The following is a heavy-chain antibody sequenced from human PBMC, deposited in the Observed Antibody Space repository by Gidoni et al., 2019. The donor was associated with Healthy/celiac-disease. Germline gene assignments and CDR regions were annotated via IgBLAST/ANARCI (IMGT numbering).Heavy chain of an antibody. CDR3: TRIGVTIFPPFDY. Sequence: EVQLVESGGGLVQPGRSLRLSCTASGFTFGDYAMSWVRQDPGKGLEWVGFIRSKAYGGTTEYAASVKGRFTISRDDSKSIAYLQMNSLKTEDTAVYYCTRIGVTIFPPFDYWGQGTLVTVSS. D-gene: IGHD3-3*01. CDR1: GFTFGDYA. V-gene: IGHV3-49*04. J-gene: IGHJ4*02. CDR2: IRSKAYGGTT.